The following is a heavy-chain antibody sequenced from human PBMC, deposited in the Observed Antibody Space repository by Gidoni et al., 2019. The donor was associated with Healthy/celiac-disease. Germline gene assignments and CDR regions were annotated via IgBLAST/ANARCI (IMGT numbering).Heavy chain of an antibody. CDR2: IYPGDSDT. D-gene: IGHD4-17*01. V-gene: IGHV5-51*01. CDR1: GYSFTRYW. Sequence: EVQLVQSVAEVTKPGESLKISCKGSGYSFTRYWIGWVRQMPGKGLEWMGIIYPGDSDTRYSPSFQGQVTISADKSISTAYLQWSSLKAWDTAMYYCARHASMTTVTTDYWGQGTLVTVSS. CDR3: ARHASMTTVTTDY. J-gene: IGHJ4*02.